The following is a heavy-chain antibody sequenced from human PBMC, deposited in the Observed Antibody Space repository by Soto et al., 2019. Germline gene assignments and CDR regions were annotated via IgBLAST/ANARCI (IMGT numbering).Heavy chain of an antibody. J-gene: IGHJ6*02. CDR2: IYPRDSDT. V-gene: IGHV5-51*01. D-gene: IGHD2-2*02. CDR3: ARHDTGREATGMDV. Sequence: PGESLRSSCKASGYSFTSYWVGWVRQMPGKGLEWMGIIYPRDSDTRYSPSFQGQVTISADKSINTAYLQWSSLKASDTAMYYCARHDTGREATGMDVWGQGTTVTVSS. CDR1: GYSFTSYW.